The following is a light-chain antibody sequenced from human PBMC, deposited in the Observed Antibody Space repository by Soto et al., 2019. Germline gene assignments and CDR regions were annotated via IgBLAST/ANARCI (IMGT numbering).Light chain of an antibody. CDR3: QQYGGSPFT. CDR2: GAS. Sequence: EIVLTQSPGTLSLSPGERATLSCRASQSVSGSYLAWYQQKPGQAPRLLIYGASSRATGIPDRFSGSGSGTDCTLTISRLEPEDFAVYYCQQYGGSPFTFGPGTKVDIK. V-gene: IGKV3-20*01. J-gene: IGKJ3*01. CDR1: QSVSGSY.